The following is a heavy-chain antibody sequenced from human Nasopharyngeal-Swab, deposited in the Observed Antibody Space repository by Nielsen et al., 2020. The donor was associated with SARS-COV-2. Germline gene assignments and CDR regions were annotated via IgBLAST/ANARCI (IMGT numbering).Heavy chain of an antibody. J-gene: IGHJ6*02. V-gene: IGHV3-21*01. Sequence: GESLKISCAASGFTFSSYSMNWVRQAPGKGLEWVSSISSSRSYIYYAASVKGRFTISRDNAKNSLYLQMNSLRAEDKAVYYCARDSSSAYDFWSGYYAPNDYYYYYGMDVWGQGTTVTVSS. CDR3: ARDSSSAYDFWSGYYAPNDYYYYYGMDV. CDR1: GFTFSSYS. D-gene: IGHD3-3*01. CDR2: ISSSRSYI.